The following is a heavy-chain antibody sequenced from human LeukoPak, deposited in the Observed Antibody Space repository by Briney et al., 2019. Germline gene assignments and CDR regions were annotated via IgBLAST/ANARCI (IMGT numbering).Heavy chain of an antibody. CDR1: GGSISSGSYF. D-gene: IGHD3-3*01. Sequence: SETLSLTCTVSGGSISSGSYFWGWIRQPPGKGLEWIGTIYYSGSSYHNPSLKSRVTISVDTSRNQFSLKLSSVTAADTAVYYCARHVGGSRYYDFWSGYYTDYWGQGTLVTVFS. J-gene: IGHJ4*02. V-gene: IGHV4-39*01. CDR3: ARHVGGSRYYDFWSGYYTDY. CDR2: IYYSGSS.